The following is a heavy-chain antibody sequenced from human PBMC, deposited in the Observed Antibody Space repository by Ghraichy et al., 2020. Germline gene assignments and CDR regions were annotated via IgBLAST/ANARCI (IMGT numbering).Heavy chain of an antibody. Sequence: SVKVSCQVSGGALSDYAFSWVRQAPGQGLEWMGEIIPVFDTTIYAQKFQGRATITTGYLELSGLGSEDTAVYYCARGIAVAGTAPDSWGQGILVTISS. CDR2: IIPVFDTT. CDR3: ARGIAVAGTAPDS. CDR1: GGALSDYA. D-gene: IGHD6-19*01. J-gene: IGHJ4*02. V-gene: IGHV1-69*13.